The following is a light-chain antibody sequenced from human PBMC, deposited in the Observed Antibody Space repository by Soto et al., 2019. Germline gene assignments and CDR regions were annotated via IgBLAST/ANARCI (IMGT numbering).Light chain of an antibody. J-gene: IGKJ4*01. Sequence: EIVLTQSPGTLSLSPGERATLSCRASQSVSNSHLAWHQQKPGQAPRLLIFGVSNRAAGIPDRFSGSGSGTDFTLTSYRLEPEDYAVYYCQQYDKSPRTFGGGTKVEIK. CDR2: GVS. CDR3: QQYDKSPRT. CDR1: QSVSNSH. V-gene: IGKV3-20*01.